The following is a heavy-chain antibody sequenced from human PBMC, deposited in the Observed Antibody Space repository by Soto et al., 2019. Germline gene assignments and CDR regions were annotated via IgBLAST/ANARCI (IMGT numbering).Heavy chain of an antibody. J-gene: IGHJ4*02. Sequence: SETLSLTCTVSGHSLSSGGYYWSWIRQHPGKGLEWVGYIYFTGTTLYNPSLKSRLAISVDTSKNQFSLKLTSVTAADTAVYYCARDWGSSGWPNWGQGVLVAVSS. CDR1: GHSLSSGGYY. V-gene: IGHV4-31*03. D-gene: IGHD6-19*01. CDR3: ARDWGSSGWPN. CDR2: IYFTGTT.